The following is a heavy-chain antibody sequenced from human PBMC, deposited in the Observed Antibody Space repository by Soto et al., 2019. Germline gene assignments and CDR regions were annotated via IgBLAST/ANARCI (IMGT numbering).Heavy chain of an antibody. CDR3: ARDLVSRQFVSYRADFNY. CDR1: GFIFRSYA. CDR2: ILFDGSNK. Sequence: HPGGSLRLSCAASGFIFRSYAMHWVRQAPGKGLEWAALILFDGSNKYYADSVKGRFTISRDNSKDTLYLQMNNLRPEDTAVYYCARDLVSRQFVSYRADFNYWGQGTPVTVSS. D-gene: IGHD3-16*02. V-gene: IGHV3-30-3*01. J-gene: IGHJ4*02.